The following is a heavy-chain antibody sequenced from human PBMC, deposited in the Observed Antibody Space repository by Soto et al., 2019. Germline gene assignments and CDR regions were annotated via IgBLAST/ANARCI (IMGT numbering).Heavy chain of an antibody. D-gene: IGHD3-16*01. Sequence: PSETLSLTCAVSGGSISSGGYSWSWIRQPPGKGLEWIGYIYHSGSTYYNPSLKSRVTISVDRSKNQFSLKLSSVTAADTAVYYCARDLGEGLPYWGQGTLVTVSS. CDR3: ARDLGEGLPY. CDR2: IYHSGST. V-gene: IGHV4-30-2*01. J-gene: IGHJ4*02. CDR1: GGSISSGGYS.